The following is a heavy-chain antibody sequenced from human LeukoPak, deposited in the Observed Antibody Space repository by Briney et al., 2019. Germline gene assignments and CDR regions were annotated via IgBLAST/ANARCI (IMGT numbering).Heavy chain of an antibody. V-gene: IGHV3-30*02. D-gene: IGHD4-23*01. Sequence: GGSLRLSCAASGFTFSSYGMHWVRQAPGKGLEWVAFIRYDGSNKYYADSVKGRFTMSRDNSKNTLYLQMNSLRAEDTAVYYCARDQVLYGGKPYYMDVWGKGTTVTVSS. CDR1: GFTFSSYG. CDR2: IRYDGSNK. J-gene: IGHJ6*03. CDR3: ARDQVLYGGKPYYMDV.